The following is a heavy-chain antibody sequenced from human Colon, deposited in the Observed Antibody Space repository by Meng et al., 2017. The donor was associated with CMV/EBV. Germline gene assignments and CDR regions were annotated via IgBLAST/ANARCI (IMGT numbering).Heavy chain of an antibody. D-gene: IGHD4-17*01. V-gene: IGHV3-74*01. Sequence: GESLRLSCEASGFTFSSYWMHWVRQTPGKGLVWVSRINSDGSIANYADSVKGRFIISRDNVKNTLYLQMNSLRAEDTAVYFCARTTVQGFNWFDPWGQGTLVTVSS. CDR3: ARTTVQGFNWFDP. J-gene: IGHJ5*02. CDR1: GFTFSSYW. CDR2: INSDGSIA.